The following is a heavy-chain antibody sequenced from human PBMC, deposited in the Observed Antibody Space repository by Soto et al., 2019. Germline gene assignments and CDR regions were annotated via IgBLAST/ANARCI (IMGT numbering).Heavy chain of an antibody. Sequence: GGSLRLSCAASGFTFSSYAMHWVRQAPGKGLEWVAVISYDGSNKYYADSVKGRFTISRDNSKNTLYLQMNSLRADDTAVYYCARATYYYGSGSSSGYYYGMDVWGQGTTVTVSS. CDR1: GFTFSSYA. CDR2: ISYDGSNK. CDR3: ARATYYYGSGSSSGYYYGMDV. J-gene: IGHJ6*02. V-gene: IGHV3-30-3*01. D-gene: IGHD3-10*01.